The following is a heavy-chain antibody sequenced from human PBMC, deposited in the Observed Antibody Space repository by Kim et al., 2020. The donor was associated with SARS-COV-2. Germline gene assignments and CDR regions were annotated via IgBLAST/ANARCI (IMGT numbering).Heavy chain of an antibody. CDR3: ARDAPVGSHFDY. Sequence: HYAEAVKSRITISPDTSKNQFSLQLNSVTPEDTADYYCARDAPVGSHFDYWGQGTLVTVSS. V-gene: IGHV6-1*01. D-gene: IGHD1-26*01. J-gene: IGHJ4*02.